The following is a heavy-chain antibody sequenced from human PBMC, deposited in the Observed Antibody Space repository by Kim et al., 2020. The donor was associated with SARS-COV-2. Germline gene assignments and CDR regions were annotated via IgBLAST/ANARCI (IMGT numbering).Heavy chain of an antibody. CDR1: GYSISSGYY. CDR2: IYHSGST. D-gene: IGHD1-1*01. J-gene: IGHJ3*02. Sequence: SETLSLTCTVSGYSISSGYYWGWIRQPPGKGLEWIGSIYHSGSTYYNPSLKSRVTISVDTSKNQFSLKLSSVTAADTAVYYCARDQTTGTTHDAFDIWGQGTMVTVSS. CDR3: ARDQTTGTTHDAFDI. V-gene: IGHV4-38-2*02.